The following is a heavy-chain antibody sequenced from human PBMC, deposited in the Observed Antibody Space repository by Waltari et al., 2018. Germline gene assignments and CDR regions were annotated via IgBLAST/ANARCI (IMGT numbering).Heavy chain of an antibody. J-gene: IGHJ4*02. Sequence: QVPMVQSGAAVKKPGASVKVSCKACGYSFTAYYLHWVRQAPGQGLEWMGQINPNSGATTYAQMFQGRVTMTRDTSISTAYMEVTGLRSDDTAVYYCARVLSTVQLGIFAYWGQGTVVTVSS. CDR3: ARVLSTVQLGIFAY. V-gene: IGHV1-2*06. CDR1: GYSFTAYY. D-gene: IGHD7-27*01. CDR2: INPNSGAT.